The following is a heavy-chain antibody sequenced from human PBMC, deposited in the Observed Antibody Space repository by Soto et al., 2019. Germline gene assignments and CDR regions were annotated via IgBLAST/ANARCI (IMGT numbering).Heavy chain of an antibody. CDR2: ISARGSST. CDR3: AKGRKGRVSGRSPLGY. J-gene: IGHJ4*02. CDR1: GFTFSSDA. V-gene: IGHV3-23*01. D-gene: IGHD6-25*01. Sequence: EVQLLASGGCLIQPGGSMSLSCAGTGFTFSSDALNWVRQAPGKGLEWDSGISARGSSTYYADSVKGRFTISRDNSKNTVYLQMNSLRAEDTAVYYCAKGRKGRVSGRSPLGYWGQGTLVSVSS.